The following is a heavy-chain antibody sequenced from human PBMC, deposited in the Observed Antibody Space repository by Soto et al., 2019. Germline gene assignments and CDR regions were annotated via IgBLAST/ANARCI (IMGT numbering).Heavy chain of an antibody. V-gene: IGHV3-33*01. D-gene: IGHD1-1*01. J-gene: IGHJ5*02. CDR1: GFTFSSYG. Sequence: GGSLRLSCAASGFTFSSYGMHWVRQAPGKGLEWVAVIWYDGSNKYYADSVKGRFTISRDNSKNTLYLQMNSLRAEDTAVYYCARDLAPGTFSGGWFDPWGQGTLVTVSS. CDR3: ARDLAPGTFSGGWFDP. CDR2: IWYDGSNK.